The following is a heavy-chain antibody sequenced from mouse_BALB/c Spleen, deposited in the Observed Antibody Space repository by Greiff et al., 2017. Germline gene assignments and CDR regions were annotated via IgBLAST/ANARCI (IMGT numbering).Heavy chain of an antibody. D-gene: IGHD4-1*01. Sequence: QVHVKQPGAELVKPGASVKLSCKASGYTFTSYWMHWVKQRPGQGLEWIGEIDPSDSYTNYNQKFKGKATLTVDKSSSTAYMQLSSLTSEDSAVYYCARGANWDGDYWGQGTTLTVSS. CDR1: GYTFTSYW. CDR3: ARGANWDGDY. V-gene: IGHV1-69*02. J-gene: IGHJ2*01. CDR2: IDPSDSYT.